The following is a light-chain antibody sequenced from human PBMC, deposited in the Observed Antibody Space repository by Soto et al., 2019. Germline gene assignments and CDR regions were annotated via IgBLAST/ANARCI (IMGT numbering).Light chain of an antibody. CDR3: QQYNDWPSHIT. CDR1: QSLTSN. J-gene: IGKJ3*01. Sequence: EIVLTQSPATLSVSPGERATLSCRASQSLTSNFAWYQQKPRQAPRLLLIGASTRATGIPARFSGSGSGTEFTLTISSLQSEDFAVYYCQQYNDWPSHITFGPGTKVDIK. CDR2: GAS. V-gene: IGKV3-15*01.